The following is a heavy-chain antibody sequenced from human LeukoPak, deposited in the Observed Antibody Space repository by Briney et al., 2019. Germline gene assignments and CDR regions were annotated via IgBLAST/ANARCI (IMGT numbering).Heavy chain of an antibody. Sequence: GGSLRLSCAASGFTFSSYSMNWARQAPGKGLEWVSSISSSSSYIYYADSVKGRFTISRDNAKNSLYLQMNSLRAEDTAVYYCTRGVLGDCSSTSCYTGGYFDYWGQGTLVTVSS. D-gene: IGHD2-2*02. CDR2: ISSSSSYI. CDR1: GFTFSSYS. V-gene: IGHV3-21*01. J-gene: IGHJ4*02. CDR3: TRGVLGDCSSTSCYTGGYFDY.